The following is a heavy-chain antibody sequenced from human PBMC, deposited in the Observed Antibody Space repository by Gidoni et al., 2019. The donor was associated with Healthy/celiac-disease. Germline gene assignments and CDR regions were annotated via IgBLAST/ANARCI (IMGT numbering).Heavy chain of an antibody. CDR1: GFTFSSYA. V-gene: IGHV3-23*01. Sequence: EVQLLESGGGLVQPGGSLRLSCAASGFTFSSYAMSWVRQAPGKGLEWVSAISGSGGSTYYADPVKGRFTITRDNSKNTLYLQMNSLRAEDTAVYYCARAPLPADAFDIWGQGTMVTVSS. CDR2: ISGSGGST. CDR3: ARAPLPADAFDI. J-gene: IGHJ3*02.